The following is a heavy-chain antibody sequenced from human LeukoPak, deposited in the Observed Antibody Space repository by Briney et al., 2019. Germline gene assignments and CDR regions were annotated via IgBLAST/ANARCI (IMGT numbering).Heavy chain of an antibody. D-gene: IGHD6-13*01. CDR1: GYSFISHW. J-gene: IGHJ4*02. CDR3: ARGGGSTWRVFDY. Sequence: GESLKISCKGSGYSFISHWIGWVRQVPGKGLEWMGIIYPIDSDSKYSPSFQGQVTISADKSITTAYLQWSSLKASDTGIYYCARGGGSTWRVFDYWGQGTLVTVPS. CDR2: IYPIDSDS. V-gene: IGHV5-51*01.